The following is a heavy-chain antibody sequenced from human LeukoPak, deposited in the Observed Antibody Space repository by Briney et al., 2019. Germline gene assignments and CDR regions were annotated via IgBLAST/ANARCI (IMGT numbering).Heavy chain of an antibody. Sequence: GASVKVSCKASGGTFSSYAISWVRQAPGQGLEWMGGIIPIFGTANYAQKFQGRVTITTGESTSTAYMELSSLRSEDTAVYYCARGLEYYYDSSGYSHYYYYYMDVWGKGTTVTVSS. CDR2: IIPIFGTA. D-gene: IGHD3-22*01. CDR3: ARGLEYYYDSSGYSHYYYYYMDV. V-gene: IGHV1-69*05. J-gene: IGHJ6*03. CDR1: GGTFSSYA.